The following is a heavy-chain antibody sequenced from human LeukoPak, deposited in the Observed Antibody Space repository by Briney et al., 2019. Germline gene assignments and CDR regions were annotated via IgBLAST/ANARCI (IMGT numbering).Heavy chain of an antibody. CDR1: GGSMSPYY. Sequence: SETLSLTCTVSGGSMSPYYWSWIRQPPGKGLELIGHIHYSGSTYYNASLGSRTFISVDTSKNQFSLKLSSVTAADTAVYYCAREDDSSGYLYYFDYWGQGTLVTVSS. J-gene: IGHJ4*02. D-gene: IGHD3-22*01. V-gene: IGHV4-59*01. CDR2: IHYSGST. CDR3: AREDDSSGYLYYFDY.